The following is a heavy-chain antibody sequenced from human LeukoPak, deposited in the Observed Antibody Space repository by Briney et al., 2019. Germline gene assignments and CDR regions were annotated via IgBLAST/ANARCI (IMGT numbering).Heavy chain of an antibody. J-gene: IGHJ6*02. CDR2: ISGSGGST. D-gene: IGHD3-22*01. Sequence: PGGSLRLSCAASGFTFSSYAMSWVRQAPGKGLEWVSAISGSGGSTYYADSVKGRFTISRDNSKNTLYLQMNSLRAEDTAVYYCAKDQGTNYYDSSAYYPNYYYGMDVWGQGTTVTVSS. CDR1: GFTFSSYA. CDR3: AKDQGTNYYDSSAYYPNYYYGMDV. V-gene: IGHV3-23*01.